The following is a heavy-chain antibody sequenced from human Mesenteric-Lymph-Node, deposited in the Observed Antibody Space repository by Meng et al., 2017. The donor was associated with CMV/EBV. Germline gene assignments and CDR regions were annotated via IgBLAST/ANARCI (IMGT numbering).Heavy chain of an antibody. Sequence: GGSLRLSCAATGFRFDAYGMNWVRQAPGRGLEWVSGINDDGAGAGYADSVKGRFTISRDNAKNSLYLQMNSLRVEDTAVYYCARETGYYDSSGYYWAYYFDYWGQGTLVTVSS. CDR1: GFRFDAYG. D-gene: IGHD3-22*01. CDR3: ARETGYYDSSGYYWAYYFDY. V-gene: IGHV3-20*04. CDR2: INDDGAGA. J-gene: IGHJ4*02.